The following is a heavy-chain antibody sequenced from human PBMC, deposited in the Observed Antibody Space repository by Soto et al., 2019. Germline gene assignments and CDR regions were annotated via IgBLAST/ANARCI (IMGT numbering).Heavy chain of an antibody. J-gene: IGHJ6*02. Sequence: LSLTCAISGDSVSSNSATWNWIRQSPSRGLEWLGRTYYRSKWYNDYAVSVRSRITISPDTSKNQFSLQLNSVTPEDAAVYYCARDHRGAKYGLDVWGQGTTVTVSS. CDR3: ARDHRGAKYGLDV. D-gene: IGHD1-26*01. CDR2: TYYRSKWYN. V-gene: IGHV6-1*01. CDR1: GDSVSSNSAT.